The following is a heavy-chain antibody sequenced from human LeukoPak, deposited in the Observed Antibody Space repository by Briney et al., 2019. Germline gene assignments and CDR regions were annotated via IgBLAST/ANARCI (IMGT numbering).Heavy chain of an antibody. V-gene: IGHV1-18*01. CDR2: ISAYNGNT. D-gene: IGHD4-23*01. CDR3: ARDGTTVAAFDI. J-gene: IGHJ3*02. CDR1: EDSFSTHT. Sequence: ASVKVSCKTSEDSFSTHTVSWVRQAPGQGLEWMGWISAYNGNTNYAQKLQGRVTMTTDTSTSTAYMELRSLRSDDTAVYYCARDGTTVAAFDIWGQGTMVTVSS.